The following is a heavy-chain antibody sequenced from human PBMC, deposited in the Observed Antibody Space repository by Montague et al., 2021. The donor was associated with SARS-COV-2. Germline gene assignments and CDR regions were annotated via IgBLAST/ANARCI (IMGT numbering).Heavy chain of an antibody. CDR2: IYTSGTT. CDR3: ARAHSGSWAHLDN. Sequence: TLSLTCTVSGGSISSGSYYWSWIRQPAGKGLAWIGRIYTSGTTDYSFSLKSRVTISVDTSKNQFSLKLTSVTAADTAVYYCARAHSGSWAHLDNWGQGSPVSVSS. V-gene: IGHV4-61*02. CDR1: GGSISSGSYY. J-gene: IGHJ4*02. D-gene: IGHD5-12*01.